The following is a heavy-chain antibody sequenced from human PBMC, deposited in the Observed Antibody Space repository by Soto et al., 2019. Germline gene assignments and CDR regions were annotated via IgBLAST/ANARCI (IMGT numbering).Heavy chain of an antibody. J-gene: IGHJ4*02. V-gene: IGHV3-33*01. Sequence: PGGSLRLSCEASGFVFSDFGMHWVRQAPGGGLEWLAIIWSDGSEYYYADAVQGRFTISRDNSRNTLHLQMDSLSADDTAVYYCARSHFYDSSGYHWALDYRGQGTLVTVSS. CDR2: IWSDGSEY. CDR1: GFVFSDFG. D-gene: IGHD3-22*01. CDR3: ARSHFYDSSGYHWALDY.